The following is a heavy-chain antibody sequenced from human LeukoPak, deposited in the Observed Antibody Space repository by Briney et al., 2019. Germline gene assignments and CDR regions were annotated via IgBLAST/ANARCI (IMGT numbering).Heavy chain of an antibody. V-gene: IGHV1-69*13. Sequence: ASVKVSCKASGYTFTSYDINWVRQATGQGLEWMGGIIPIFGTANYAQKFQGRVTITADESTSTAYMELSSLRSEDTAVYYCARGELVPYDSSGYSGDAFDIWGQGTMVTVSS. CDR2: IIPIFGTA. D-gene: IGHD3-22*01. CDR3: ARGELVPYDSSGYSGDAFDI. CDR1: GYTFTSYD. J-gene: IGHJ3*02.